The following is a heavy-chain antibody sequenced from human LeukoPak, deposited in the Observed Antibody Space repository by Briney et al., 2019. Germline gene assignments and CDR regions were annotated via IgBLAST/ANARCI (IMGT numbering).Heavy chain of an antibody. CDR3: TREGHYYASGSGAFDI. Sequence: SETLSLTCTVSRGSISTYYWNWIRQPPGKGLEWIGYIYYTGTTDYNPSLKSRVTMSVDTSKNQFSLKLSSVTTADTAVYYCTREGHYYASGSGAFDIWGQGTMITVSS. J-gene: IGHJ3*02. CDR2: IYYTGTT. CDR1: RGSISTYY. V-gene: IGHV4-59*01. D-gene: IGHD3-10*01.